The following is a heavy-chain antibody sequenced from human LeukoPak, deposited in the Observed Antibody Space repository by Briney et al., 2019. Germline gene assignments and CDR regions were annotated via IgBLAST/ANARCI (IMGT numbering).Heavy chain of an antibody. CDR1: GYTFTIYA. Sequence: VASVNVSCKASGYTFTIYAMNWVRQAPGQGLEWMGWINTNTGNPTYAQGFTGRFVFSLDTSVSTAYLQISSLKAEDTAVYYCARDSDIVVVPAAHTFDPWGQGTLVTVSS. V-gene: IGHV7-4-1*02. CDR2: INTNTGNP. CDR3: ARDSDIVVVPAAHTFDP. J-gene: IGHJ5*02. D-gene: IGHD2-2*01.